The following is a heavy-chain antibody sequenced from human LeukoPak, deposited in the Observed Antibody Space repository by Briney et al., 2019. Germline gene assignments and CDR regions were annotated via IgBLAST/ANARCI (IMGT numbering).Heavy chain of an antibody. CDR2: IYSGVST. CDR3: ARYGDYQDLYYYYYYMDV. CDR1: GFTVSSNY. V-gene: IGHV3-53*01. Sequence: PGGSLRLSCAASGFTVSSNYMSWVRQAPGKGLEWVSVIYSGVSTYYADSVKGRFTISRDNSKNTLYLQMNSLRAEDTAVYYCARYGDYQDLYYYYYYMDVWGKGTTVTVSS. J-gene: IGHJ6*03. D-gene: IGHD4-17*01.